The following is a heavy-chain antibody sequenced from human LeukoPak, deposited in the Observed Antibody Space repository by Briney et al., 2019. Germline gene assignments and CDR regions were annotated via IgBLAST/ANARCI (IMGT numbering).Heavy chain of an antibody. V-gene: IGHV3-33*01. CDR3: ARDWKTNSFDY. Sequence: GGSLRLSCAASEFTFTTYGMYWVRQAPGKGLEWVAFIYYDGSNIYYADYVKGRFTISRDISKNTLYLQMDSLRAEDTAIYYCARDWKTNSFDYWGQGTLVTVSS. CDR1: EFTFTTYG. CDR2: IYYDGSNI. J-gene: IGHJ4*02. D-gene: IGHD1-1*01.